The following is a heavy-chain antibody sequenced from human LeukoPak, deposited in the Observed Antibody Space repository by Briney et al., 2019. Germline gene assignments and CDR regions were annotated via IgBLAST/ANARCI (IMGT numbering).Heavy chain of an antibody. CDR1: GYTFSSYD. CDR2: MNPNSDDT. V-gene: IGHV1-8*01. CDR3: TRGWDY. Sequence: ASVKVSCKASGYTFSSYDINWVRQAPGQGLEWMGWMNPNSDDTVYAQKFQGRVTMTRNTSITTAYMELSILGSEDTAVYFCTRGWDYWGQGTLVTVSS. J-gene: IGHJ4*02.